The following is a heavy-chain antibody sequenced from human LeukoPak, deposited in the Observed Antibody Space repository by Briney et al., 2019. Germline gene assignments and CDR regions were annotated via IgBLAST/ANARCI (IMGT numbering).Heavy chain of an antibody. CDR1: GGSFSGYY. CDR3: ARALYYGDYNWFDP. CDR2: INHSGST. V-gene: IGHV4-34*01. J-gene: IGHJ5*02. Sequence: SETLSLTCAVYGGSFSGYYWSWIRQPPGKGLEWIGEINHSGSTNYNPSLKSRVTISVDTSKNQLSLKLSSVTAADTAVYYCARALYYGDYNWFDPWGQGTLVTVSS. D-gene: IGHD4-17*01.